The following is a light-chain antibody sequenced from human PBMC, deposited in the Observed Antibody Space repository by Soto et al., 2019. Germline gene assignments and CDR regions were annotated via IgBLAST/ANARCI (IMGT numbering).Light chain of an antibody. CDR2: DAS. J-gene: IGKJ1*01. CDR3: QQYNNYLWT. V-gene: IGKV1-5*01. Sequence: DIQMTQSPSTLSASVGDRVTITCRASQSINSWLAWYQQKPGKAPNVLIYDASSLERGVPSRFSGSGSGTEFTLTISSLQPDDFATYYCQQYNNYLWTFGQGTKVEIK. CDR1: QSINSW.